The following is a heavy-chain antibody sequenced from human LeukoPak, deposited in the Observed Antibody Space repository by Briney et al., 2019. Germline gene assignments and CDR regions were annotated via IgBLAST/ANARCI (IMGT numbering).Heavy chain of an antibody. J-gene: IGHJ4*02. Sequence: PSQTLSLTCAVSGGSISSGGYSWSWIRQPPGKGLEWIGYIYHSGSTSYNPSLKSRLTISVDRSKNQFSLNLSSVTAADTAVYFWARGSVAGTGLFYCWGQGTLVTVSS. CDR2: IYHSGST. D-gene: IGHD6-19*01. CDR1: GGSISSGGYS. CDR3: ARGSVAGTGLFYC. V-gene: IGHV4-30-2*01.